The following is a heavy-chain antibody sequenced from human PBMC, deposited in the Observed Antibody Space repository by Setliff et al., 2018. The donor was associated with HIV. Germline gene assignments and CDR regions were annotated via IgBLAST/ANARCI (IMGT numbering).Heavy chain of an antibody. CDR2: MNPNSGNT. CDR3: ARRRSGSSYRFFNY. Sequence: ASVKVSCKASGYTFTSYDINWVRQATGQGLEWMGWMNPNSGNTGYAQKFQGRVTMTRNTSISTAYMELSSLRSEDTAVYYCARRRSGSSYRFFNYWGRGSLVTVSS. J-gene: IGHJ4*02. CDR1: GYTFTSYD. V-gene: IGHV1-8*02. D-gene: IGHD3-16*02.